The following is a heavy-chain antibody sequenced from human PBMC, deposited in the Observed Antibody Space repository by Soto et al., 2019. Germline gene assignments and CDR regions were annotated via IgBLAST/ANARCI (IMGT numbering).Heavy chain of an antibody. CDR1: GGTFTSYY. CDR3: ARDRIAAAVPTGWFDP. CDR2: INPSGGST. D-gene: IGHD6-13*01. V-gene: IGHV1-46*01. J-gene: IGHJ5*02. Sequence: ASVKVSCKASGGTFTSYYMHWVRQAPGQGLEWMGIINPSGGSTSYAQKFQGRVTMTRDTSTSTVYMELSSLRSEDTAVYYCARDRIAAAVPTGWFDPWGQGTMVTVYS.